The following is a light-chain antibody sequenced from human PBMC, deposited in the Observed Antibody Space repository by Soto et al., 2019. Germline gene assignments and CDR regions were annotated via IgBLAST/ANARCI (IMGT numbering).Light chain of an antibody. Sequence: DMEMTQSPSSLSASVGDRATITCRASQSISNYLNWYQHKPGKVPKPLIYAASSLQSGAPTRFRGSGSGSDFTLTINSLQPEYFATYYCQHSYGTPLTFGGGTKIYIK. CDR2: AAS. V-gene: IGKV1-39*01. CDR1: QSISNY. CDR3: QHSYGTPLT. J-gene: IGKJ4*01.